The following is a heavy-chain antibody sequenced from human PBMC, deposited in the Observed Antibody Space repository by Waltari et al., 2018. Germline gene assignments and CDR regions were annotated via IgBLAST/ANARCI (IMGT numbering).Heavy chain of an antibody. Sequence: ELQLVEYGGDLVQPGGSLYLSCAASGFPFRASAVHWVCQASGKGLGWVGHIGIKSNSFATAYAASVTGRFTISRDDSRNTAYLQMNSLKTEDTAIYYCTRVVLGTIGMDVWGQGTTVTVS. CDR1: GFPFRASA. CDR3: TRVVLGTIGMDV. J-gene: IGHJ6*02. CDR2: IGIKSNSFAT. V-gene: IGHV3-73*01. D-gene: IGHD2-8*01.